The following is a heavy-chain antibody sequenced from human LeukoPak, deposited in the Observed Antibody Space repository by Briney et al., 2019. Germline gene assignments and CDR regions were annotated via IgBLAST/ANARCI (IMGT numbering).Heavy chain of an antibody. Sequence: PSETLSLTCTVSGYSISSGYYWGWIRQPPGKGREWTGTIDHSGSTYYNPSLRSRVTISADTSKNQFSLKLSSVTAADTAVYYCARDNLGFDPWGQGTLVTVSS. J-gene: IGHJ5*02. V-gene: IGHV4-38-2*02. CDR3: ARDNLGFDP. CDR1: GYSISSGYY. CDR2: IDHSGST.